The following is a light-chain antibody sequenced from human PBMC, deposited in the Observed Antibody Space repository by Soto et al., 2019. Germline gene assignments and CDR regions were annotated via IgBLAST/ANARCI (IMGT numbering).Light chain of an antibody. V-gene: IGKV3-15*01. CDR3: QQYNTWPPYT. CDR1: QSVSSSY. J-gene: IGKJ2*01. CDR2: SAS. Sequence: EIVLTQSPGTLSLSPGERATLSCRASQSVSSSYLSWYQQKPGQAPRLLIYSASTRATGVPARFSGSGSGTEFTLTISSLQSEDFAVYYCQQYNTWPPYTFGQGTKV.